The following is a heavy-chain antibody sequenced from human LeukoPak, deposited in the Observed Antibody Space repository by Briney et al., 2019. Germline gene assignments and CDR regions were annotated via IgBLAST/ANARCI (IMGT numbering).Heavy chain of an antibody. Sequence: PGGSLRLSCAASGFTVSSNYMSWVRQAPGKGLEWVSVIYSGGSTYYADSVKGRFTISRDNSKNTLYLQMNSLRAEDTAVNYCASNLGIDSSVSYWGQGTLVTVSS. CDR1: GFTVSSNY. J-gene: IGHJ4*02. CDR2: IYSGGST. V-gene: IGHV3-53*01. D-gene: IGHD3-22*01. CDR3: ASNLGIDSSVSY.